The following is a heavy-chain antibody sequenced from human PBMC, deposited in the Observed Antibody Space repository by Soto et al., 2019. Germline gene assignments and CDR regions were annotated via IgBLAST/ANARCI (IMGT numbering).Heavy chain of an antibody. V-gene: IGHV1-18*01. CDR2: ISPYNGNT. CDR1: GYTFSNFG. D-gene: IGHD2-8*01. CDR3: ARDRLGVSVTGGGFDS. Sequence: QVQLVQSGGEVKKPGASVKVSCKASGYTFSNFGLSWVRQAPGQGLELMGWISPYNGNTNYAQKLQGRLTMTTDTSTSTAYMELRSPRSDDTAVYYCARDRLGVSVTGGGFDSWGQGTLVTVSS. J-gene: IGHJ4*02.